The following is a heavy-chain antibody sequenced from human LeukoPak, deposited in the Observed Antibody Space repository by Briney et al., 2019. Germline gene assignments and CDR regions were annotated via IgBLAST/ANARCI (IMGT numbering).Heavy chain of an antibody. CDR1: GFNFRDYS. V-gene: IGHV3-74*01. Sequence: GGSLRLSYVAYGFNFRDYSMNWFRQAPGKGLVWVSRIASDGSSTTYADSVKGRFSISRDNAKNTLYLQMNSLRVEDTAVYYCARGRPHGNDYWGQGTLVTVSS. CDR3: ARGRPHGNDY. CDR2: IASDGSST. D-gene: IGHD4-23*01. J-gene: IGHJ4*02.